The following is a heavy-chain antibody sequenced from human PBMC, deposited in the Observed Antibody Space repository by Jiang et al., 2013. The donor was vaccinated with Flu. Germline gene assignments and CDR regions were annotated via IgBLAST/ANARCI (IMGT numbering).Heavy chain of an antibody. Sequence: GGPLRLSCAASGFAFTTYAMNWVRQAPGKGLEWVSAISDNGGSTHHADSVKGRFTISRDNSRGTLYLQMKSLRVEDTAVYYCAKSLTLGVVIYFYYGLDVWGQGTTVTVSS. CDR2: ISDNGGST. D-gene: IGHD3-3*01. CDR1: GFAFTTYA. J-gene: IGHJ6*02. CDR3: AKSLTLGVVIYFYYGLDV. V-gene: IGHV3-23*01.